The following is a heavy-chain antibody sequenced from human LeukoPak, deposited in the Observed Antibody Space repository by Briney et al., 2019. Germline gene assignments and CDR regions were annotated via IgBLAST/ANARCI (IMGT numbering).Heavy chain of an antibody. CDR3: ARVGDPAGYSIDY. CDR1: GGSISSGDYY. CDR2: IYYSGST. Sequence: SETLSLTGTVSGGSISSGDYYWSWIRQPPGKGLEWIGYIYYSGSTYYNPSLKSRVTISVDTSKNQFSLKLSSVTAADTAVYYCARVGDPAGYSIDYWGQGTLVTVSS. V-gene: IGHV4-30-4*01. J-gene: IGHJ4*02. D-gene: IGHD3-9*01.